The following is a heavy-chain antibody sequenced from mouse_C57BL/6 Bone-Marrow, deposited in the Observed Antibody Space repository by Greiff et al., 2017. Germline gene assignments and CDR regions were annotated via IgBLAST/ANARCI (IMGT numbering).Heavy chain of an antibody. CDR2: ISDGGSYT. D-gene: IGHD3-1*01. V-gene: IGHV5-4*01. J-gene: IGHJ1*03. CDR1: GFTFSSYA. Sequence: EVQLVESGGGLVKPGGSLKLSCAASGFTFSSYAMSWVRQTPEKRLEWVATISDGGSYTYYPDNVKGRVTISRDNAKNNLYLQMSHLKSEDTAMYYCARDRGGYFDVWGTGTTVTVSS. CDR3: ARDRGGYFDV.